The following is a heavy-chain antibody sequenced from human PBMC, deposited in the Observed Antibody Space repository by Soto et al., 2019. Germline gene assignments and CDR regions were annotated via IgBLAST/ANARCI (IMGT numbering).Heavy chain of an antibody. CDR1: GGTFSSYA. V-gene: IGHV1-69*01. CDR3: ARRGSSSGWGYYYGMDV. CDR2: IIPIFGTA. D-gene: IGHD6-19*01. Sequence: QVQLVQSGAEVKKPGSSVKVSCKASGGTFSSYAISWVRQATGQGLEWMGGIIPIFGTANYAQKFQGRVTITADEYTSTAYMELSSLRSEDTAVYYCARRGSSSGWGYYYGMDVWGQGTTVTVSS. J-gene: IGHJ6*02.